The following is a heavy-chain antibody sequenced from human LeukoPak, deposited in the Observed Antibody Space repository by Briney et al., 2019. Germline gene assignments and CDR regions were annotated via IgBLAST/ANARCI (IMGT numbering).Heavy chain of an antibody. CDR1: GGSISSYY. D-gene: IGHD3-10*01. Sequence: PSETLSLTCTVSGGSISSYYWSWIRQPPGKGLEWIGYIYYSGSTNYNPPLKSRVTISVDTSKNQFSLKLSSVTAADTAVYYCARVVRGVIPYYFDYWGQGTLVTVSS. CDR2: IYYSGST. J-gene: IGHJ4*02. CDR3: ARVVRGVIPYYFDY. V-gene: IGHV4-59*01.